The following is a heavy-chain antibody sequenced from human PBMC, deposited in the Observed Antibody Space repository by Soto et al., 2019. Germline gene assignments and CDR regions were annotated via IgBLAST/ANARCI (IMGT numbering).Heavy chain of an antibody. V-gene: IGHV3-53*01. Sequence: VGSLRLSCEATGFNVSGVFMTWVRQAPGKGLEWVSVIYSGERAYYSDSVKGRFTISRDSSKSTLLLQLNRLRVEDTAVYYCATRDAAYYYGMNVWGQGTTVTVSS. CDR3: ATRDAAYYYGMNV. CDR2: IYSGERA. D-gene: IGHD1-26*01. CDR1: GFNVSGVF. J-gene: IGHJ6*02.